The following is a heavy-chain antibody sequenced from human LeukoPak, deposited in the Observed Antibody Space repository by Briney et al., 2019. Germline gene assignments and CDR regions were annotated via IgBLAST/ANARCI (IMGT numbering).Heavy chain of an antibody. CDR3: AKDVEGYYDFWSGYLNY. V-gene: IGHV3-30*18. Sequence: SGGSLRLSCAASGFTFSSYGMHWVRQAPGKGLGWVAVISYDGSNKYYADSVKGRFTISRDNSKNTLYLQMNSLRAEDTAVYYCAKDVEGYYDFWSGYLNYWGQGTLVTVSS. CDR1: GFTFSSYG. D-gene: IGHD3-3*01. CDR2: ISYDGSNK. J-gene: IGHJ4*02.